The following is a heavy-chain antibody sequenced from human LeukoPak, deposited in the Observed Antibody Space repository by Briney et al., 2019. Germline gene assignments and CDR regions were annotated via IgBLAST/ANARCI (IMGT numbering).Heavy chain of an antibody. CDR1: GFTFSSYA. J-gene: IGHJ4*02. Sequence: GESLKISCAAAGFTFSSYARTWVRPAPGKGLELGSAISGSGSSTYSADSVKGRFTISRDNSKNTLYLQLNSLRAEDTAVYYCAKGGSGTYYGIDYWGQGTLVTVSS. CDR2: ISGSGSST. D-gene: IGHD1-26*01. CDR3: AKGGSGTYYGIDY. V-gene: IGHV3-23*01.